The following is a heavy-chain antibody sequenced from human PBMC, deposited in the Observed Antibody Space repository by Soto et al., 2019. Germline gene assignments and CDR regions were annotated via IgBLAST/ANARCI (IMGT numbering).Heavy chain of an antibody. CDR2: IYYSGST. CDR3: AREKGYSSGWYYDAFDI. CDR1: GGSISKYY. V-gene: IGHV4-59*01. D-gene: IGHD6-19*01. Sequence: QVQLQESGPGLVKPSETLSLTCTVSGGSISKYYWSCFRQPPGRGLEWIGNIYYSGSTNYNPSLKGRVTISVDTSKSQFSLKLSSVTDTDTAVYYCAREKGYSSGWYYDAFDIWGQGTMVTVSS. J-gene: IGHJ3*02.